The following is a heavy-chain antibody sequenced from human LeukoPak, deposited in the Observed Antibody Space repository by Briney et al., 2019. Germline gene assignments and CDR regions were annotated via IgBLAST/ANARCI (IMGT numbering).Heavy chain of an antibody. CDR2: ISGSGGST. D-gene: IGHD3-22*01. CDR1: GFTFSSYA. Sequence: GGSLRLSCAASGFTFSSYAMSWVRQAPGKGLEWVSAISGSGGSTYYADSVKGRFTISRDNSKNTLYLQMNSLRAEDTAVYYCAKKGGTYYYDSSGYHFDYWGQGTLVTVSS. V-gene: IGHV3-23*01. CDR3: AKKGGTYYYDSSGYHFDY. J-gene: IGHJ4*02.